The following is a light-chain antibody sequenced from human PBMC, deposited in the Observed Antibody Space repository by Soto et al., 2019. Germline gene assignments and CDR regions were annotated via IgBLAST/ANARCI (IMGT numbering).Light chain of an antibody. V-gene: IGKV3-11*01. CDR2: GAS. CDR1: QSVNSY. J-gene: IGKJ5*01. CDR3: QQRSNWPPLT. Sequence: EIVLTQSPATLSLSPGERATLSCRASQSVNSYLAWYQHKPGQAPRLLIYGASNRATGIPARFSGSGSGTDFSLTISSLEPEDFAVDYWQQRSNWPPLTFGQGTRLEIK.